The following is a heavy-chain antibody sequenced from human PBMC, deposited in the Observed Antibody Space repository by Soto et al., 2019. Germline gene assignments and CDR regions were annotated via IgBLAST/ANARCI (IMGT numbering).Heavy chain of an antibody. D-gene: IGHD1-1*01. CDR2: ITDSGGST. J-gene: IGHJ4*02. Sequence: PGGSLRLSCAASGFAFSSVAMAWVRQAPGKGLEWVSSITDSGGSTDYADSVEGRFTISRDNSRNTLYLQMNSLRADDTAVYYCAKLYWNPRYFDYWGQGTRVTVSS. CDR1: GFAFSSVA. V-gene: IGHV3-23*01. CDR3: AKLYWNPRYFDY.